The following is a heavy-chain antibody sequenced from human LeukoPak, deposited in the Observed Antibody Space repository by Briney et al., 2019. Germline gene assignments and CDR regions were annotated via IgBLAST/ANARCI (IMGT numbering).Heavy chain of an antibody. D-gene: IGHD4-11*01. CDR3: ARVNYSNYVYYYYYYMDV. Sequence: SETLSLTCTVSGGSISSYYWSWIRQPPGKGLEWIGYIYYSGSTNYNPSLKSRVTISVDTSKIQFSLKLSSVTAADTAVYYCARVNYSNYVYYYYYYMDVWGKGTTVTVSS. V-gene: IGHV4-59*01. CDR2: IYYSGST. J-gene: IGHJ6*03. CDR1: GGSISSYY.